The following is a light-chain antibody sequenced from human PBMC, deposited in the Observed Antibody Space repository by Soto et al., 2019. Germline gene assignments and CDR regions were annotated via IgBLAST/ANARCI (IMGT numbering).Light chain of an antibody. CDR1: SSDVGGYNY. V-gene: IGLV2-8*01. CDR2: EVT. J-gene: IGLJ1*01. Sequence: QSVLTQPPSASGSPGQSVTISCTGTSSDVGGYNYVSWYQHHPGKAPKLMISEVTNRPSGVPDRFSGSKSGNTASLTVSGLQAEDEADYYCTSYSGSNKPYVFGTGTKVTVL. CDR3: TSYSGSNKPYV.